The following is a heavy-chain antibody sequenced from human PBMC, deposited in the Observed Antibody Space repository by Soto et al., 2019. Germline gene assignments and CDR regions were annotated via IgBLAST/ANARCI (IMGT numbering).Heavy chain of an antibody. CDR2: INWSGGWT. CDR1: GFTFDDNA. D-gene: IGHD3-10*01. CDR3: ARGPFLLLLFETPDGHGMDV. J-gene: IGHJ6*02. V-gene: IGHV3-20*04. Sequence: EVPLVESGGGVVRPGGSLRLSCAASGFTFDDNAMSWVRQAPGKGLEWVSGINWSGGWTGYADSVEGRFTISRDNAKNSLDRLMNRLRGEETALYYCARGPFLLLLFETPDGHGMDVWGQGTTVTVSS.